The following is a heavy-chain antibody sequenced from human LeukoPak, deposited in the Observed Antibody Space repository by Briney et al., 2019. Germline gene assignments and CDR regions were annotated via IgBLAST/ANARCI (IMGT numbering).Heavy chain of an antibody. D-gene: IGHD3-22*01. Sequence: GSLRLSCGASGFTFSSFWMHWVRQAPGKGLEWIREINHSGSTNYNPSLKSRVTISVDTSKNQFSLKLSSVTAADTAVYYCARGGSGYYSGLDYWGQGTLVTVSS. CDR3: ARGGSGYYSGLDY. CDR1: GFTFSSFW. V-gene: IGHV4-34*01. J-gene: IGHJ4*02. CDR2: INHSGST.